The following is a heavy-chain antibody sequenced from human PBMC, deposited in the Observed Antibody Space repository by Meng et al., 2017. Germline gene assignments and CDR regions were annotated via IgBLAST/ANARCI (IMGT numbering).Heavy chain of an antibody. Sequence: SLKISCAASGFTFDDYAMHWVRQAPGKGLEWVSGISWNSGSIGYADSVKGRFTISRDNAKNSLYLQMDSLRAEDTAVYYCARDPAYYYDSSGYNDYWGQGTLVTVSS. V-gene: IGHV3-9*01. CDR1: GFTFDDYA. CDR2: ISWNSGSI. CDR3: ARDPAYYYDSSGYNDY. D-gene: IGHD3-22*01. J-gene: IGHJ4*02.